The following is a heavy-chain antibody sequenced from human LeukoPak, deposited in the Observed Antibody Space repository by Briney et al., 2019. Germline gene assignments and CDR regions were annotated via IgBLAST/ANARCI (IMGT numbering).Heavy chain of an antibody. V-gene: IGHV4-59*08. CDR2: IYYSGST. D-gene: IGHD1-1*01. J-gene: IGHJ4*02. CDR1: GDSISNYY. CDR3: ARKTKHQLDQ. Sequence: PSETLSLTCTVSGDSISNYYWSWIRQPPGKGLEWIGYIYYSGSTNYNPSLKSRVSISLDTSENHFSLKLSSVAAADTAVYYCARKTKHQLDQWGQGILVTVSS.